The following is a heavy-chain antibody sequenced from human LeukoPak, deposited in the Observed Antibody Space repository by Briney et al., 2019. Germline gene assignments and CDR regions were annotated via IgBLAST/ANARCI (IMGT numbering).Heavy chain of an antibody. CDR3: AKDQQYYYGSGSYYNVRAGTIDY. CDR1: GFTFSSYG. Sequence: GGSLRLSCAASGFTFSSYGMHWVRQAPGKGLEWVAFMRYDGSNKYYADSVKGRFTISRDNSKNTLYLQMNSLRAEDTAVYYCAKDQQYYYGSGSYYNVRAGTIDYWGQGTLVTVSS. D-gene: IGHD3-10*01. CDR2: MRYDGSNK. J-gene: IGHJ4*02. V-gene: IGHV3-30*02.